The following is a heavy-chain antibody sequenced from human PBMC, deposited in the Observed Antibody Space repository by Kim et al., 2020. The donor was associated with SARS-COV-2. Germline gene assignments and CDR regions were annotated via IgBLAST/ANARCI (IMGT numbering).Heavy chain of an antibody. CDR3: ARDAYVSGSYGWFDP. CDR2: IYYSGNT. J-gene: IGHJ5*02. Sequence: SETLSLTCTVSGGSISSSRYYWGWIRQPPGKGLEWIGSIYYSGNTYYNPSLKSRVTISVDTSKNQFSLKLSSVTAADTAVYYCARDAYVSGSYGWFDPWG. CDR1: GGSISSSRYY. V-gene: IGHV4-39*07. D-gene: IGHD3-10*01.